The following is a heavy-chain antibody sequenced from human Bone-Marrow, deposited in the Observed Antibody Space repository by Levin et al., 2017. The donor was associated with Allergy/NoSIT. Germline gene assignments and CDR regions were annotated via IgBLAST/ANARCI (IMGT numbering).Heavy chain of an antibody. CDR2: IIPIFGTA. J-gene: IGHJ4*02. Sequence: SVKVSCKASGGTFSSYAISWVRQAPGQGLEWMGGIIPIFGTANYAQKFQGRVTITADESTSTAYMELSSLRSEDTAVYYCASCHIQLWSHYYFDYWGQGTLVTVSS. CDR1: GGTFSSYA. V-gene: IGHV1-69*13. CDR3: ASCHIQLWSHYYFDY. D-gene: IGHD5-18*01.